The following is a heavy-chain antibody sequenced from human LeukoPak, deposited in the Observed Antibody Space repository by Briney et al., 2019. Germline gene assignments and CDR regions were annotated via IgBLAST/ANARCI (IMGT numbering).Heavy chain of an antibody. J-gene: IGHJ6*02. V-gene: IGHV1-46*01. CDR2: INPSGGST. Sequence: GASVKVSCKASGYTFTSYYMHWVRQAPGQGLEWMGIINPSGGSTSYAQKFQGRVTMTRDTSTSTVYMELSSLRSEDTAVYYCARDTRLGILTGYSERMDVWGQGTTVTVSS. D-gene: IGHD3-9*01. CDR1: GYTFTSYY. CDR3: ARDTRLGILTGYSERMDV.